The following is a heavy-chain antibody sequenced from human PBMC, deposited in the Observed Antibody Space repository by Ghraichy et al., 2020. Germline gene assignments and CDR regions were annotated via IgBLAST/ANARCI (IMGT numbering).Heavy chain of an antibody. V-gene: IGHV4-39*01. Sequence: SQTLSLTCTVSGGSISSSSYYWGWIRQPPGKGLEWIGSIYYSGSTYYNPSLKSRVTISVDTSKNQFSLKLSSVTAADTAVYYCARPGSGSYYSWFDPWGQGTPVTVSS. CDR2: IYYSGST. J-gene: IGHJ5*02. D-gene: IGHD3-10*01. CDR3: ARPGSGSYYSWFDP. CDR1: GGSISSSSYY.